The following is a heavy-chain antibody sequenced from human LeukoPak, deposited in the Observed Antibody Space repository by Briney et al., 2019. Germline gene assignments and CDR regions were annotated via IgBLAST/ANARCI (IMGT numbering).Heavy chain of an antibody. J-gene: IGHJ4*02. CDR2: ISSSSSTI. CDR1: GFTFSDYY. CDR3: AKDLNYGDLLDY. D-gene: IGHD4-17*01. V-gene: IGHV3-48*01. Sequence: PGGSLRLSCAASGFTFSDYYMNWVRQAPGKGLEWVSYISSSSSTIYYADSVKGRFTISRDNSKNTLYLQMNTLRAEDTALYYCAKDLNYGDLLDYWGQGTLVTVSS.